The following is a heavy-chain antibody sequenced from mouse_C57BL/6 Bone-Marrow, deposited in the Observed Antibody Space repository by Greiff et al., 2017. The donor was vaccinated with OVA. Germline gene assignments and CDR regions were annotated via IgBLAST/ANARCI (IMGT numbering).Heavy chain of an antibody. CDR2: ISDGGSYT. Sequence: EVKLQESGGGLVKPGGSLKLSCAASGFTFSSYAMSWVRQTPEKRLEWVATISDGGSYTYYPDNVKGRFTISRDNAKNNLYLQMSHLKSEDTAMYYCARDGYYGSRSAYWGQGTLVTVSA. CDR1: GFTFSSYA. V-gene: IGHV5-4*01. J-gene: IGHJ3*01. D-gene: IGHD1-1*01. CDR3: ARDGYYGSRSAY.